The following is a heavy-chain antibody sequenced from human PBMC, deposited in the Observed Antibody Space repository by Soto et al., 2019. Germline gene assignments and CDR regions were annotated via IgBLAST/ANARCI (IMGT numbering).Heavy chain of an antibody. V-gene: IGHV4-31*03. CDR1: GGYISSGGYY. Sequence: QVQLQESGPGLVKPSQTLSRTCTVTGGYISSGGYYWTWIRQHPGKGLEWIGYIYYSGSTYYNPSLKSRVTISVDTSKNQFSLKLSSVTAADTAVYYCARVCGGDCHYGMDVWGQGTTVTVSS. J-gene: IGHJ6*02. CDR2: IYYSGST. CDR3: ARVCGGDCHYGMDV. D-gene: IGHD2-21*02.